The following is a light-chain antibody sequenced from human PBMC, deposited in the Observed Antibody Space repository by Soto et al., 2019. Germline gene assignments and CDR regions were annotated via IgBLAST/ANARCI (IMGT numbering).Light chain of an antibody. CDR1: QSISSW. J-gene: IGKJ1*01. CDR2: EAS. V-gene: IGKV1-5*03. Sequence: DIQMTQSPFTLSASVGDRITITCRASQSISSWLAWYQQKPGKAPNLLIYEASRLESAVPSRFSGSASGTEFTLTINSLQPDDFATYFCQQYSSYPETFGQGTKVDIK. CDR3: QQYSSYPET.